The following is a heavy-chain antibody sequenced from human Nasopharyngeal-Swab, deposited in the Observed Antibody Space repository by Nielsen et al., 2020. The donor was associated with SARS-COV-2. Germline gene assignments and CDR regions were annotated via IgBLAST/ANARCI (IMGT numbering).Heavy chain of an antibody. Sequence: SVKVSCKASGYTFTSYDINWVRQATGQGLEWMGRIIPILGIANYAQKFQGRVTITADKSTSTAYMELSSLRSEDTAVYYCARAPYSGSYYYYYGMDVWGQGTTVTVSS. V-gene: IGHV1-69*04. CDR2: IIPILGIA. CDR3: ARAPYSGSYYYYYGMDV. J-gene: IGHJ6*02. D-gene: IGHD1-26*01. CDR1: GYTFTSYD.